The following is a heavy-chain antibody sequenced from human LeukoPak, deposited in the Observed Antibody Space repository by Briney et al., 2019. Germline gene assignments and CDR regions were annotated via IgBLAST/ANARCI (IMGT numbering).Heavy chain of an antibody. D-gene: IGHD2-21*02. CDR2: IGWDGDAT. J-gene: IGHJ4*02. Sequence: GGSLRLSCVAPGFTFDDYIMHWVRQAPGKGLEWVSLIGWDGDATYYADSVKGRFTISRDNSKNSLYLQMNSLRTEDTALYYCAKGAEYCGGDCYLTGDYFDYWGQGTLVTVSS. CDR1: GFTFDDYI. CDR3: AKGAEYCGGDCYLTGDYFDY. V-gene: IGHV3-43*01.